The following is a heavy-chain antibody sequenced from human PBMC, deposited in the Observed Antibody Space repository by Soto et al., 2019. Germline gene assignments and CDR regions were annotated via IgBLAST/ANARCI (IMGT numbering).Heavy chain of an antibody. D-gene: IGHD6-19*01. CDR3: AKQGIEVAGTDYFDY. V-gene: IGHV3-30*18. CDR2: ISHDGTNA. CDR1: GFIFRSYG. Sequence: QVQLVESGGGVVQPGKSLRRSCAATGFIFRSYGVHWVRQAPGKGLEWVAVISHDGTNAYYADAVNGRFTISRDNAKNTVYLQMNSLRAEDTAVYYCAKQGIEVAGTDYFDYWGQGALVTVAS. J-gene: IGHJ4*02.